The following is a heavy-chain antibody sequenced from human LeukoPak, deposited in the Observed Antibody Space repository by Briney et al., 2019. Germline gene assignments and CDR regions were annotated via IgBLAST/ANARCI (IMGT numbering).Heavy chain of an antibody. CDR1: GFILTELS. CDR3: VTDHYNNHGNFDF. V-gene: IGHV1-24*01. D-gene: IGHD3-10*01. J-gene: IGHJ4*02. CDR2: FDRETDET. Sequence: GASVKVSCKVSGFILTELSVHWLRLAPGKGLEWMGSFDRETDETMYAHQLQGRLTMTEDRSADTASLQLRSLTFEDTAVYYCVTDHYNNHGNFDFWGQGTPVAVS.